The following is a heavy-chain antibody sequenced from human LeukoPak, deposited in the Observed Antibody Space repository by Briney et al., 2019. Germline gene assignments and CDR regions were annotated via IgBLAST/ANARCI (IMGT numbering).Heavy chain of an antibody. J-gene: IGHJ2*01. D-gene: IGHD3-3*01. CDR1: GFTFSSYA. CDR3: AKDQGTAIFGMIIPDWYFDL. V-gene: IGHV3-23*01. Sequence: AGGSLRISCAASGFTFSSYAMNWVRQAPGKGLEWVSSISGGSNNINYAGSVKGRFTTSRDNSQNTLYLQMNSLRADDTAVYYCAKDQGTAIFGMIIPDWYFDLWGRGTLVTVSS. CDR2: ISGGSNNI.